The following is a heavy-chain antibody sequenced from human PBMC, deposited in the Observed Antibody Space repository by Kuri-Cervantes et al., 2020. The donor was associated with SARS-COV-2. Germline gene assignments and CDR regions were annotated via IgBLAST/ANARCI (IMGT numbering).Heavy chain of an antibody. V-gene: IGHV4-30-2*01. CDR3: ARGLMGYCTGGVCPTRIDP. CDR2: IYHRGST. J-gene: IGHJ5*02. CDR1: GGSISSGGYS. D-gene: IGHD2-8*02. Sequence: LRLSCAVSGGSISSGGYSWSWIRQPPGKGLEWIGYIYHRGSTYYNPSLKSRVTISVDRSKNQFSLKLSSVTAADTAVYYCARGLMGYCTGGVCPTRIDPWGQGTLVTVSS.